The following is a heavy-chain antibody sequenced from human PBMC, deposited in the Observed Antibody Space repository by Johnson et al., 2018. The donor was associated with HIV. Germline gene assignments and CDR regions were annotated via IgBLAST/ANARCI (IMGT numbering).Heavy chain of an antibody. Sequence: QVQLVESGGGVVQPGRSLRLSCAASGFTFDDYGMSWVRQAPGKGLEWVSYISSSGSTIYYADSVKGRFTISRDNAKNSLYLQMNSLRAEDTAVYYCARAAPSAFDIWGQGTMVTVSS. CDR3: ARAAPSAFDI. CDR2: ISSSGSTI. J-gene: IGHJ3*02. D-gene: IGHD6-25*01. V-gene: IGHV3-11*04. CDR1: GFTFDDYG.